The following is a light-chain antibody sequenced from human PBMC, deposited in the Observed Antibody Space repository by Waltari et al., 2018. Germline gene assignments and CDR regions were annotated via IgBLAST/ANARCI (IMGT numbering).Light chain of an antibody. J-gene: IGKJ4*01. CDR1: QGISSA. V-gene: IGKV1-13*02. CDR3: QQFNSYLVT. Sequence: AIQLTQSPSSLSASVGDRVTITCRASQGISSALAWYQQKPGKAPKLLIYDDSSLESGVPSRFSGSGSGTDFTLTISSLQPEDFATYYCQQFNSYLVTFGGGTKVEIK. CDR2: DDS.